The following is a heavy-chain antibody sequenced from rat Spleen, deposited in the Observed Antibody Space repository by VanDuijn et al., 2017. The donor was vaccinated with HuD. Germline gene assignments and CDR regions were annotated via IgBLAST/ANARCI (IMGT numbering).Heavy chain of an antibody. CDR1: GFTFSSFP. V-gene: IGHV5-46*01. D-gene: IGHD1-1*01. CDR3: TRENYYSGDY. Sequence: EVQLVESGGGLVQPGRSMKLSCAASGFTFSSFPMAWVRQAPTKGLEWVATISTGCANTYYPDSVKGRFTISRDNAKNTLYLQMDILRSEDTATYYCTRENYYSGDYWGQGVMVTVSS. CDR2: ISTGCANT. J-gene: IGHJ2*01.